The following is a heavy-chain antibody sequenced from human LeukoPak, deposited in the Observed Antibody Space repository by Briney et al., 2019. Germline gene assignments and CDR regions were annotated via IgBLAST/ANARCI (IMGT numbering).Heavy chain of an antibody. CDR1: GGSISSSSYY. J-gene: IGHJ3*02. Sequence: SETLSLTCTVSGGSISSSSYYWGWIRQPPGKGLEWIGSIYYSGSTYYNPSLKSRVTISVDTSKNQFSLKLSSVTAADTAVYYCARDRAWVRADAFDIWGQGTMVTVSS. D-gene: IGHD2-21*01. CDR2: IYYSGST. V-gene: IGHV4-39*07. CDR3: ARDRAWVRADAFDI.